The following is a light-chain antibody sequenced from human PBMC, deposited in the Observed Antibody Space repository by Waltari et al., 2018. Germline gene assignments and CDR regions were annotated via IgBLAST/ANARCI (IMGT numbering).Light chain of an antibody. CDR1: QSFPSR. J-gene: IGKJ4*01. CDR2: KAS. Sequence: IHLTHSPSTLPASLGDRVTITCRASQSFPSRFAWNQQTPGKAPKFLSNKASGLESGVPAKFSGTGSGTELTLTISYLQPDDIETYYYRQCSAYPLTFDGGNEVESK. V-gene: IGKV1-5*03. CDR3: RQCSAYPLT.